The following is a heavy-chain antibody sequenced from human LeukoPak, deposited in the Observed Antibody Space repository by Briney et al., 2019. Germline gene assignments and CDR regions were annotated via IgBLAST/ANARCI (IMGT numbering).Heavy chain of an antibody. CDR2: VYHSGST. J-gene: IGHJ6*02. CDR3: VRDLFGVVSAVGMDV. V-gene: IGHV4-59*01. CDR1: GGSISYYY. D-gene: IGHD3-3*01. Sequence: PSETLSLTCTVSGGSISYYYRTWIRQSPGKGLEWIGYVYHSGSTNYNPSLKSRVTISIDTSKKQFSLKLRSVTAADTAVYYCVRDLFGVVSAVGMDVWGQGTTVTVSS.